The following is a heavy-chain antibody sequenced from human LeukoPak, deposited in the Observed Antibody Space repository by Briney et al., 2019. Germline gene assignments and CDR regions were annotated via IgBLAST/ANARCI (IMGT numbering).Heavy chain of an antibody. Sequence: ASVKVSCEASGGTFSSYAISWVRQAPGQGLEWMGGIIPIFGTANYAQKFQGRVTITADESTSTAYMELSSLRSEDTAVYYCARDHDFWSGYHDYWGQGTLVTVSS. D-gene: IGHD3-3*01. V-gene: IGHV1-69*13. CDR2: IIPIFGTA. CDR1: GGTFSSYA. CDR3: ARDHDFWSGYHDY. J-gene: IGHJ4*02.